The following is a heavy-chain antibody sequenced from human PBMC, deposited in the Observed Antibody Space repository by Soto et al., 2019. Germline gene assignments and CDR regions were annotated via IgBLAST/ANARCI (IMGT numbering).Heavy chain of an antibody. Sequence: GGSLRLSCAASGFTFNTYAMGWVRQTPEKGLEWVSGISAGGGTTNYADSVKGRFTISRDNSKNTLYLQMNSLTAGDTAVYYCAKKQGGPFPFDFWGQGTLVTVSS. V-gene: IGHV3-23*01. CDR3: AKKQGGPFPFDF. CDR1: GFTFNTYA. J-gene: IGHJ4*02. CDR2: ISAGGGTT.